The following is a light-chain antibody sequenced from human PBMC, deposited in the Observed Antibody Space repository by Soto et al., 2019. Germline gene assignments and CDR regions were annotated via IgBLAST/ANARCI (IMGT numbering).Light chain of an antibody. V-gene: IGKV3-15*01. J-gene: IGKJ4*01. Sequence: EIVLTQSPATLSVSPGERATLSCRASQSVSSNLAWYQQKPGQVPRLLIYGASTRATGIPARFSGSGSGTEFTLTISSLQSEDFAVYYCQQYNNWPLTFGGGTKVDIK. CDR1: QSVSSN. CDR2: GAS. CDR3: QQYNNWPLT.